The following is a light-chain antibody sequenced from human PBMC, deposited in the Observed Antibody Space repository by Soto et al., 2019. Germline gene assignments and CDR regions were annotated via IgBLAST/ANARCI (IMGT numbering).Light chain of an antibody. CDR3: QQSYSSSPYT. J-gene: IGKJ2*01. V-gene: IGKV1-39*01. CDR2: GAS. CDR1: QSLSNY. Sequence: DIQMTQSPSSLSASVGDRVTITCRASQSLSNYLNWYQQKPGKAPNLLIYGASSLQGGVPSRFSGSGSVTDFTLTISSLQPEDFATYYCQQSYSSSPYTFGQGTKVEIK.